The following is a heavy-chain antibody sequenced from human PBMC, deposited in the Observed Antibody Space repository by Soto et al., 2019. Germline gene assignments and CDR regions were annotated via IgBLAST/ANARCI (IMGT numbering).Heavy chain of an antibody. CDR1: GGTFSSYA. J-gene: IGHJ3*02. CDR2: IIPIFGTA. Sequence: SVKVSCKASGGTFSSYAISWVRQAPGQGLEWMGGIIPIFGTANYAQKFQGRVTITADESTSTAYMELSSLRSEDTAVYYCARDHHQGSGSYYAFDIWGQGTMVTVSS. V-gene: IGHV1-69*13. CDR3: ARDHHQGSGSYYAFDI. D-gene: IGHD3-10*01.